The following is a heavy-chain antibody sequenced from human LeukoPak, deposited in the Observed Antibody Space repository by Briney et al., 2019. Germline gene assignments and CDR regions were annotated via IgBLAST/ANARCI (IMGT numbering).Heavy chain of an antibody. J-gene: IGHJ4*02. CDR2: ISVSSGST. CDR3: AKTGSWGSSNYYFDY. Sequence: GGTLRLSCAAAGFTFSSYGMSWVCQAPGKGLEWVSAISVSSGSTYYADSVKGRFTISRDNSKNTLYLQMNSLRAEDTALYYCAKTGSWGSSNYYFDYWGQGTLVTVSS. CDR1: GFTFSSYG. V-gene: IGHV3-23*01. D-gene: IGHD2-15*01.